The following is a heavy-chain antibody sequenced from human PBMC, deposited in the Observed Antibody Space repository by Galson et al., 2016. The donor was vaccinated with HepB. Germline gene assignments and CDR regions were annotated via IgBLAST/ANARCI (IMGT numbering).Heavy chain of an antibody. CDR2: ISWNSGSI. V-gene: IGHV3-9*01. D-gene: IGHD1-26*01. CDR1: GFIFKDYA. J-gene: IGHJ1*01. CDR3: AQDKASMSVGATNFQH. Sequence: SLRLSCAASGFIFKDYAMHWVQQAPGKGLEWVSSISWNSGSIGSEDSVKGRFTISRDNAKNSLYLQMNSLRAEDTAFYYCAQDKASMSVGATNFQHWGQGTLVTVSS.